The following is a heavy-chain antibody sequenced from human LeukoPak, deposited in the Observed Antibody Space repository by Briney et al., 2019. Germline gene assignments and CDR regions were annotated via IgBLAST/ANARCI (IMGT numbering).Heavy chain of an antibody. J-gene: IGHJ4*02. CDR1: GFSFSAYT. Sequence: PGGSLRLSCAASGFSFSAYTMNWVRQAPGKGLEWVSSISSSGDNTHYADSVKGRFTISRDNSKDTLYLQMNTLRAEDTAIYYCARRGWLVNFDYWGQGTLVTVSS. V-gene: IGHV3-23*01. CDR3: ARRGWLVNFDY. D-gene: IGHD6-19*01. CDR2: ISSSGDNT.